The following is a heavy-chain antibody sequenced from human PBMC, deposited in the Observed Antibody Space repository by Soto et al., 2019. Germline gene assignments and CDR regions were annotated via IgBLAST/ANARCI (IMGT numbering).Heavy chain of an antibody. J-gene: IGHJ4*02. CDR2: ISSSSSYT. CDR1: GFTFSDYY. D-gene: IGHD2-2*03. V-gene: IGHV3-11*06. Sequence: GGSLRLSCAASGFTFSDYYMSWIRQAPGKGLEWVSYISSSSSYTNYAYSVKGRFTISRDNAKNSLYLQMNSLRAEDTAVYYCARGPGFTMMDIWGQGTLVTVSS. CDR3: ARGPGFTMMDI.